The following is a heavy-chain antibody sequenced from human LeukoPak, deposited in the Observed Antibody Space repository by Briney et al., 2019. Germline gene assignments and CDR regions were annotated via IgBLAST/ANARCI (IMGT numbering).Heavy chain of an antibody. J-gene: IGHJ6*03. CDR2: ISAYNGNT. CDR3: ARDKKLLWFGELLFDYGYYYMDV. CDR1: GYTFTSYG. V-gene: IGHV1-18*01. Sequence: ASVKVSCKASGYTFTSYGISWVRQAPGQGLEWMGRISAYNGNTNYAQKLQGRVTMTTDTSTSTAYMELRSLRSDDTAVYYCARDKKLLWFGELLFDYGYYYMDVWGKGTTVTVSS. D-gene: IGHD3-10*01.